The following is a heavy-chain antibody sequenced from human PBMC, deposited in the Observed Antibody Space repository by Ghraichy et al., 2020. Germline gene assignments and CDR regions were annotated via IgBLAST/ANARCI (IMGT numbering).Heavy chain of an antibody. CDR2: IYSGGST. CDR1: GFTVSSNY. CDR3: AGSSTAMVIYY. J-gene: IGHJ4*02. Sequence: LSLTCAASGFTVSSNYMSWVRQAPGKGLEWVSVIYSGGSTYYADSVKGRFTISRDNSKNTLYLQMNSLRAEDTAVYYCAGSSTAMVIYYWGQGTLVTVSS. D-gene: IGHD5-18*01. V-gene: IGHV3-66*01.